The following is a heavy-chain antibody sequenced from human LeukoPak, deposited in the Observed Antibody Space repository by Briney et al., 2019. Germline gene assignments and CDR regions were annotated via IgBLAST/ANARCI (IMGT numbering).Heavy chain of an antibody. J-gene: IGHJ5*02. D-gene: IGHD2-21*01. CDR3: ARHHGPGLADWFDP. CDR1: GYIFTDYW. Sequence: GESLKIPCKTAGYIFTDYWIGWVRQMPGKGLEWMGIIYPDDSDTRYSPSFQGQVTISADRSISTAYLQWSSLKASDTAIYYCARHHGPGLADWFDPWGQGILVTVSS. V-gene: IGHV5-51*01. CDR2: IYPDDSDT.